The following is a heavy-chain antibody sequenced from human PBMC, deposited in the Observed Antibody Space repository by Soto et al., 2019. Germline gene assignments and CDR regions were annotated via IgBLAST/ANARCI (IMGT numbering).Heavy chain of an antibody. Sequence: GGSLRLSCAASGFTFSSYWMHWVRQAPGKGLVWVSRISIDGSSTSYADSVKGRFTISRDNAKNTLYLQMNSLRAEDTAVYYCSIEKLGATSVHVYDIWSRGTMVTVS. V-gene: IGHV3-74*01. D-gene: IGHD1-26*01. CDR3: SIEKLGATSVHVYDI. CDR2: ISIDGSST. CDR1: GFTFSSYW. J-gene: IGHJ3*02.